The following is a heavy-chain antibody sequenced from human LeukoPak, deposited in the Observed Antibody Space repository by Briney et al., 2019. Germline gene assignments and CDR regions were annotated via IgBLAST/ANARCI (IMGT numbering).Heavy chain of an antibody. CDR2: IYTGGDT. Sequence: GESLRLSCAASGFSVSNKYMSWVRQAPGKGLEWVSVIYTGGDTYYADSVRGRFTISRDNSKNTVNLQMNSLRAEDTALYYCAGGQMFTSGGFDDWGQGTLVTVSS. D-gene: IGHD6-19*01. V-gene: IGHV3-53*01. CDR1: GFSVSNKY. CDR3: AGGQMFTSGGFDD. J-gene: IGHJ4*02.